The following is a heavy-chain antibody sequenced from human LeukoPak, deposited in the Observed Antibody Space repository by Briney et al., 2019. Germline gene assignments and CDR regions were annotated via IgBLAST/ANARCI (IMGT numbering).Heavy chain of an antibody. CDR1: GFTFIGDW. V-gene: IGHV3-7*01. D-gene: IGHD4-23*01. CDR3: AANSYFDY. CDR2: IKQDGSEK. Sequence: GGSLRLSCAAAGFTFIGDWMSWGRQAPGKGLEWVANIKQDGSEKNYVDSVKGRFTISRDNAKNSLYLQMNSLRAEDTAVYYCAANSYFDYWGQGTLVTVSS. J-gene: IGHJ4*02.